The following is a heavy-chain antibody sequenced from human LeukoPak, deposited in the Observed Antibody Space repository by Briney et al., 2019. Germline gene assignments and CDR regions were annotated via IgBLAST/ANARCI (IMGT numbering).Heavy chain of an antibody. CDR3: AREIYCGGDCYQPFDY. V-gene: IGHV4-61*02. CDR1: GGSISSGSYY. D-gene: IGHD2-21*02. CDR2: IYTSGST. Sequence: SETLSLTCSVSGGSISSGSYYWSWIRQPAGKGLEWIGRIYTSGSTNYNPSLKSRVTISVDTSKNQFSLKLSSVTAADTAVYYCAREIYCGGDCYQPFDYWGQGTLVTVSS. J-gene: IGHJ4*02.